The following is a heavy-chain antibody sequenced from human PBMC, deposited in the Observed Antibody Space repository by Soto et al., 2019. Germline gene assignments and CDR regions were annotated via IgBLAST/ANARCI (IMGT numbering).Heavy chain of an antibody. CDR1: GGSFSGYY. CDR2: INHSGST. V-gene: IGHV4-34*01. D-gene: IGHD3-10*01. J-gene: IGHJ6*03. Sequence: PSETLSLTCAVYGGSFSGYYWSWIRQPPGKGLEWIGEINHSGSTNYNPSLKSRVTISVDTSKNQFSLKLSSVTAADTAVYYCARGGCGVRGKRRYYYMDFWGKGTTVTVSS. CDR3: ARGGCGVRGKRRYYYMDF.